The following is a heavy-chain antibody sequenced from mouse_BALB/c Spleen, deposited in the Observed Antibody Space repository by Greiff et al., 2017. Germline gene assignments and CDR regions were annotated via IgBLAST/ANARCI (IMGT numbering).Heavy chain of an antibody. CDR2: IYPSDSYT. V-gene: IGHV1-69*02. CDR3: TRYHYYRYDDYAMDY. D-gene: IGHD2-14*01. J-gene: IGHJ4*01. CDR1: GYTFTSYW. Sequence: QVQLQQPGAELVRPGASVKLSCKASGYTFTSYWINWVKQRPGQGLEWIGNIYPSDSYTNYNQKFKDKATLTVDKSSSTAYMQLSSPTSEDSAVYYCTRYHYYRYDDYAMDYWGQGTSVTVSS.